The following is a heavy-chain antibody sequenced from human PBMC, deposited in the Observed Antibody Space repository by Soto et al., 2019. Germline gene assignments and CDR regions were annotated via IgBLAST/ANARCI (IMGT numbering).Heavy chain of an antibody. CDR2: ISYSGST. D-gene: IGHD6-13*01. V-gene: IGHV4-59*01. J-gene: IGHJ4*02. Sequence: QVQLQESGPGLVKPSETLSLTCTVSSDSISSYYWSWIRQPPGKRLEWIGYISYSGSTDYNPSLKSRDTISGDTSKNQFSLKVCSVTAADTAVYYCARGTSWQLPFDYWGQGTLVTVSS. CDR1: SDSISSYY. CDR3: ARGTSWQLPFDY.